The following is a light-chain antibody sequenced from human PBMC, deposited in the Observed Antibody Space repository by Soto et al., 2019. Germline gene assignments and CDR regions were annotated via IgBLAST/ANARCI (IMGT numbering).Light chain of an antibody. CDR3: QQYGSSGT. CDR2: GAS. Sequence: IVLMQSPDPGSLSPGERPTLSCRASQSVSNNYLAWYQQKPGQAPRLLIYGASNRATGIPDRFSGSGSGTDFTLTICRLEPEDIAVYYCQQYGSSGTFGQGTKVDIK. CDR1: QSVSNNY. J-gene: IGKJ1*01. V-gene: IGKV3-20*01.